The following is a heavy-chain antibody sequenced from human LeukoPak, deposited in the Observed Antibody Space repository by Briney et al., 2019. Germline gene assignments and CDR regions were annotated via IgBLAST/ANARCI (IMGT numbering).Heavy chain of an antibody. CDR3: ARDRGSGSYDNWFDP. J-gene: IGHJ5*02. D-gene: IGHD1-26*01. Sequence: PGGSLRLSCAASGFTVSGNYMSWVRQAPGKGLEWVSVIYSGGSTYYADSVKGRFTISRDNSKNTLYLQMNSLRAEDTAVYYCARDRGSGSYDNWFDPWGQGTLVTVSS. CDR1: GFTVSGNY. CDR2: IYSGGST. V-gene: IGHV3-66*02.